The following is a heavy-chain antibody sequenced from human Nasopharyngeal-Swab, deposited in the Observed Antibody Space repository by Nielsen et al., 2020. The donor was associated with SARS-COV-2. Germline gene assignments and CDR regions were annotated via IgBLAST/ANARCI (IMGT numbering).Heavy chain of an antibody. D-gene: IGHD6-13*01. J-gene: IGHJ5*02. CDR1: GFSLSTSGMC. V-gene: IGHV2-70*01. CDR2: IDWDDDK. CDR3: ARIRRQQLANGVGWFDP. Sequence: SGPTLVKPTQTGTLTCTFSGFSLSTSGMCVSWIRQPPGKALEWLALIDWDDDKYYSTSLKTRLTISKDTSKNQVVLTMTNMDPVDTATYYCARIRRQQLANGVGWFDPWGQGTLVTVSS.